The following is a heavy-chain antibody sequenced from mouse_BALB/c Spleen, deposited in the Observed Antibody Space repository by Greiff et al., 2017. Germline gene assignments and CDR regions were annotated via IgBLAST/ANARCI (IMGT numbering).Heavy chain of an antibody. CDR2: IWSGGST. CDR3: ARPHRRFDAMDY. V-gene: IGHV2-2*02. Sequence: VQRVESGPGLVQPSQSLSITCTVSGFSLTSYGVHWVRQSPGKGLEWLGVIWSGGSTDYNAAFISRLSISKDNSKSQVFFKMNSLQANDTAIYYCARPHRRFDAMDYWGQGTSVTVSS. CDR1: GFSLTSYG. J-gene: IGHJ4*01.